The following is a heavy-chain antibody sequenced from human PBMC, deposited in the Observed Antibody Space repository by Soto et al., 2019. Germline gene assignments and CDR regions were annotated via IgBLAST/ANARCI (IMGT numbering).Heavy chain of an antibody. CDR1: GFTFRYYS. J-gene: IGHJ4*02. CDR3: ARGDGCSD. CDR2: IGEDENDK. Sequence: EVQLVESGGGLAQPGGSLRLSCTTSGFTFRYYSMTWVRQAPGEGLEWVANIGEDENDKYYMDAVKGRFTNSRDNAKNSLYLRMNSQRTEVTGGYLCARGDGCSDWGQGTLITVSS. D-gene: IGHD2-15*01. V-gene: IGHV3-7*01.